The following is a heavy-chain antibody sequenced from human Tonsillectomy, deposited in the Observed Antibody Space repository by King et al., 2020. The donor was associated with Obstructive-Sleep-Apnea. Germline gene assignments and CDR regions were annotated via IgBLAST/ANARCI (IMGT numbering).Heavy chain of an antibody. CDR3: AKGDFNVDYDILTGYTSIDV. Sequence: VQLVESGGDVVQPGRSLRLSCAASGFTFSIHGMHWVRQAPGKGLEWVAVISSDGSKQYYADSVKGRLSMSRENSKNMLFVQMNRLRAEDTAVYYCAKGDFNVDYDILTGYTSIDVWGQGTTVTVSS. D-gene: IGHD3-9*01. V-gene: IGHV3-30*18. CDR1: GFTFSIHG. CDR2: ISSDGSKQ. J-gene: IGHJ6*02.